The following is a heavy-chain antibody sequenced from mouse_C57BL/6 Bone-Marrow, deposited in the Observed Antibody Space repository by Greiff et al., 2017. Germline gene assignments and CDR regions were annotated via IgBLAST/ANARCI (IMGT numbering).Heavy chain of an antibody. CDR3: EGWLLPWDFDV. CDR1: GYTFTSYW. V-gene: IGHV1-64*01. J-gene: IGHJ1*03. CDR2: IHPSSGST. D-gene: IGHD2-3*01. Sequence: QVQLQQPGAELVKPGASVKLSCKASGYTFTSYWMHWVKQRPGQGLEWIGMIHPSSGSTNYNEKFKSKATLTVDTSSSTAYMQLTSLTSGVYAVYYFEGWLLPWDFDVWGTGTTVTVSS.